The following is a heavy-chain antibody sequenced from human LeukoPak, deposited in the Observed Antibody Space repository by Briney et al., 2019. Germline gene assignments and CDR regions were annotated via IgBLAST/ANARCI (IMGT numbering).Heavy chain of an antibody. Sequence: PSETLSLTCTVSGGSISSGSYYWSWIRQPAGKGLEWIGRIYTSGSTNYNPSLKSRVTISVDTSKNQFSPKLSSVTAADTAVYYCARSLVVPAARLGIHDYWGQGTLVTVSS. D-gene: IGHD2-2*01. CDR1: GGSISSGSYY. CDR3: ARSLVVPAARLGIHDY. J-gene: IGHJ4*02. V-gene: IGHV4-61*02. CDR2: IYTSGST.